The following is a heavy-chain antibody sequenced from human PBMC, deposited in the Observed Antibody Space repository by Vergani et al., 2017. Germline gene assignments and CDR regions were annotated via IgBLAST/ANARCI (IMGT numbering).Heavy chain of an antibody. CDR1: GFTFSSYG. V-gene: IGHV3-30*18. Sequence: QVQLVESGGGVVQPGRSLRLSCAASGFTFSSYGMHWVRQAPGKGLEWVAVISYDGSNKYYADSVKGRFTMSRDNSKNTLYLQMNSLRAEDTAVYYCAKAPSMVVTTVTTGVGSEYFQHWGQGTLVTVSS. D-gene: IGHD4-17*01. J-gene: IGHJ1*01. CDR3: AKAPSMVVTTVTTGVGSEYFQH. CDR2: ISYDGSNK.